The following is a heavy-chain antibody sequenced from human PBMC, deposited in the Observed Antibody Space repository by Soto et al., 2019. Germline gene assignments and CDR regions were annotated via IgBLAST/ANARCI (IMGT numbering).Heavy chain of an antibody. CDR2: INHSGST. Sequence: TLSLTCAVYGGSFSGYYWSWIRQPPGKGLEWIGEINHSGSTNYNPSLKSRVTISVDTSKNQFSLKLSSVTAADTAVYYCASTYTYYDFWSGYSYNWFDPWGQGTLVTVSS. CDR3: ASTYTYYDFWSGYSYNWFDP. J-gene: IGHJ5*02. D-gene: IGHD3-3*01. V-gene: IGHV4-34*01. CDR1: GGSFSGYY.